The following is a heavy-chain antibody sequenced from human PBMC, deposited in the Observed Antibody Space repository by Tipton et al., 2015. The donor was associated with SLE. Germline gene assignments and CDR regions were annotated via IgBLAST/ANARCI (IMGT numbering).Heavy chain of an antibody. Sequence: LRLSCTVSGGSISSSSYYWGWIRPPPGKGLEGIGNIYYTGSTYYNPSLKSRITISVDTSNNQFSLKLISVTAADTAVYFCASQRWLQFLDYWGQGALVTVSS. J-gene: IGHJ4*02. V-gene: IGHV4-39*01. CDR3: ASQRWLQFLDY. CDR1: GGSISSSSYY. D-gene: IGHD5-24*01. CDR2: IYYTGST.